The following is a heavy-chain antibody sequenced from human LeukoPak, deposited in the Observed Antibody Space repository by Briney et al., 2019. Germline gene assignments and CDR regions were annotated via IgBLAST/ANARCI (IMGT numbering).Heavy chain of an antibody. Sequence: PSETLSLTCSVSGDSITSSSYYWAWIRQPPEKGLEWIGSIYYSGSTNYNPSLKSRVTISVDTSKNQFSLKLSSVTAADTAVYYCARHDFDYTPLIWGQGTMVTVSS. CDR2: IYYSGST. V-gene: IGHV4-39*01. J-gene: IGHJ3*02. CDR1: GDSITSSSYY. CDR3: ARHDFDYTPLI. D-gene: IGHD2-2*02.